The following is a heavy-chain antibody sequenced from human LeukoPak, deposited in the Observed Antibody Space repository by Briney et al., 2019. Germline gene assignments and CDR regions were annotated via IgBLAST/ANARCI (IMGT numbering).Heavy chain of an antibody. Sequence: PGGSLRLSCAASGFTFSDYYMSWIRQAPGKGLEWVSYISSSGSTTYYADSVKGRFTISRDNAKNSLYLQMNSLRAEDTAVYYCARFAGGYDYDWFDPWGQGTLVTVSS. CDR3: ARFAGGYDYDWFDP. CDR2: ISSSGSTT. D-gene: IGHD5-12*01. V-gene: IGHV3-11*01. J-gene: IGHJ5*02. CDR1: GFTFSDYY.